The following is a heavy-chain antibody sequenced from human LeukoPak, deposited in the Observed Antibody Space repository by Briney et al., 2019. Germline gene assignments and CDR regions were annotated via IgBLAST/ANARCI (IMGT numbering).Heavy chain of an antibody. CDR1: GFTFSTSW. D-gene: IGHD6-13*01. CDR2: INSDGSSP. CDR3: AKAYSSSYYNWFDP. J-gene: IGHJ5*02. Sequence: GGSLRLSCAASGFTFSTSWMHWVRQDPEKGLVWVSRINSDGSSPSYADSVGGRFTISRDNAKSTLYLQMNSLRVEDTAVYYCAKAYSSSYYNWFDPWGQGTLVTVSS. V-gene: IGHV3-74*01.